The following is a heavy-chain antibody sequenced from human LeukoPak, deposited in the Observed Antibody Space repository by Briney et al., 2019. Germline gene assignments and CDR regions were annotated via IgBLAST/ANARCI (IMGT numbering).Heavy chain of an antibody. CDR1: GFTFSNAW. CDR3: ARDLLEESDYYYYYYGMDV. V-gene: IGHV3-21*01. Sequence: GGSLRLSCAASGFTFSNAWMSWVRQAPGKGLEWVSSISSSSSYIYYADSVKGRFTISRDNAKNSLYLQRNSLRAEDTAVYYCARDLLEESDYYYYYYGMDVWGQGTTVTVSS. J-gene: IGHJ6*02. D-gene: IGHD2-15*01. CDR2: ISSSSSYI.